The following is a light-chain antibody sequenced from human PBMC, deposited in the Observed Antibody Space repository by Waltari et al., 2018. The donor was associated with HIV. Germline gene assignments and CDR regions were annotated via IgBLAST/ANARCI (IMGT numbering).Light chain of an antibody. J-gene: IGLJ3*02. V-gene: IGLV1-44*01. CDR2: SNN. Sequence: QSVLTQPPSASGTPGQRVTIPCSGSSSTIGSNTVNWYQQLPGTAPKLLIYSNNQRPSGVPDRFSGSKSGTSASLAISGLQSEDEADYYCAAWDDSLNGPWVFGGGTKLTVL. CDR3: AAWDDSLNGPWV. CDR1: SSTIGSNT.